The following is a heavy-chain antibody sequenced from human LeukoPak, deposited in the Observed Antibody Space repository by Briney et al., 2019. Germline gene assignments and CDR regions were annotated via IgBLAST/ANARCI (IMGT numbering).Heavy chain of an antibody. Sequence: GSLXLSCAASGFTVSSNYMSWVRQAPGKGLEWVSVIYSGGSTYYADSVKGRFTISRDNSKNTLYLQMNSLRAEDTAVYYCARERTAYYGSGSSYFDYWGQGTLVTVSS. V-gene: IGHV3-53*01. CDR2: IYSGGST. CDR3: ARERTAYYGSGSSYFDY. J-gene: IGHJ4*02. D-gene: IGHD3-10*01. CDR1: GFTVSSNY.